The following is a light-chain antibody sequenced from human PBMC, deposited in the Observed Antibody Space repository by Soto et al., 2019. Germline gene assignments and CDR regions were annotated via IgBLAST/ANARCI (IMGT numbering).Light chain of an antibody. Sequence: SSELTQPPSVSVSPGQTATITCSGAKLGNRYVYWYQQRPGHSPVLVIYQDTKRPSGIPERFSGSNAGNTAPLTISGTQAMDDADYYCQAWDSSNVIFGGGTKLTVL. CDR3: QAWDSSNVI. CDR1: KLGNRY. V-gene: IGLV3-1*01. J-gene: IGLJ2*01. CDR2: QDT.